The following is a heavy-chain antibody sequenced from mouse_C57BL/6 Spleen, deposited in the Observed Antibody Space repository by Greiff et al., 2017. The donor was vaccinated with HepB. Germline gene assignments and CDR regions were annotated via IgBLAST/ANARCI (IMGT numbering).Heavy chain of an antibody. V-gene: IGHV5-9-1*02. D-gene: IGHD2-3*01. CDR1: GFTFSSYA. Sequence: EVKLVESGEGLVKPGGSLKLSCAASGFTFSSYAMSWVRQTPEKRLEWVAYISSGGDYIYYADTVKGRFTISRDKARNTLYLQMSSLKSEDTAMYYCTRDDCYYPYWGQGTTLTVSS. J-gene: IGHJ2*01. CDR2: ISSGGDYI. CDR3: TRDDCYYPY.